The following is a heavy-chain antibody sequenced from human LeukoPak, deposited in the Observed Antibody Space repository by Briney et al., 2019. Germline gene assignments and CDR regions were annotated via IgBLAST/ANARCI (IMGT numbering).Heavy chain of an antibody. CDR1: GGSISSYY. D-gene: IGHD6-19*01. CDR2: IYYSGST. CDR3: ARVTRELAVADTAFFDY. V-gene: IGHV4-59*01. Sequence: SETLSLTCTVSGGSISSYYWSWIRQPPGKGLEWIGYIYYSGSTNYNPSLKSRVTISVDTSKNQFSLKLSSVTAADTAVYYCARVTRELAVADTAFFDYWGQGTLVTVSS. J-gene: IGHJ4*02.